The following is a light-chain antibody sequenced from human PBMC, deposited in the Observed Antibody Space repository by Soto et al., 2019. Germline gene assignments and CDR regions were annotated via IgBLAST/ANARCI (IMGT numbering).Light chain of an antibody. V-gene: IGLV2-8*01. CDR1: SSDVGGYNY. CDR2: EVS. J-gene: IGLJ2*01. CDR3: SSYAGSNNFVV. Sequence: QSALTQPPSASGSPGQSVTTSCTGTSSDVGGYNYVSWYQQHPGKAPKLMIYEVSKRPSGVTDRFSGSKSGNTASLTVSGLQAEDEADYYCSSYAGSNNFVVFGGGTKLTVL.